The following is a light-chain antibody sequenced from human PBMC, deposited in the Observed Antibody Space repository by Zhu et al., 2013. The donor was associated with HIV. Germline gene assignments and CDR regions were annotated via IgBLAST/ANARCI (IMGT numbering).Light chain of an antibody. CDR3: QQYYSYPFT. CDR1: QSIRNY. J-gene: IGKJ3*01. Sequence: DIQMTQSPSSLSASVGDRVTITCRASQSIRNYVNWYQQEPGKAPKLLIYAATNLQSGVPSRFSGSGSGTDFTLTISCLQSEDFATYYCQQYYSYPFTFGPGTKVDIK. CDR2: AAT. V-gene: IGKV1-39*01.